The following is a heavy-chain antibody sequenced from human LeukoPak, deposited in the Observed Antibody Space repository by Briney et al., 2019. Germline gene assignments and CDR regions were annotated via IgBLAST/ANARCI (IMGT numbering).Heavy chain of an antibody. CDR1: GYAFTNYD. D-gene: IGHD4-11*01. Sequence: GASVKVSCKTSGYAFTNYDINWVRQATGRGLEWMGWMNPNSGNTGYAQKFQGRVTITRNTSISTAYMELSSLRSKDTALYYCARGRATVTTHWFDPWGQGTLVTVSS. CDR3: ARGRATVTTHWFDP. J-gene: IGHJ5*02. V-gene: IGHV1-8*03. CDR2: MNPNSGNT.